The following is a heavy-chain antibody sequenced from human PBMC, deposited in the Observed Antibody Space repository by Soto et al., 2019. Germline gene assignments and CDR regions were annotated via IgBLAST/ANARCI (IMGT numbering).Heavy chain of an antibody. J-gene: IGHJ5*02. CDR2: ISAYNGNT. D-gene: IGHD1-7*01. CDR3: AREKSDLELFNWLDP. V-gene: IGHV1-18*04. Sequence: ASVKVSCKASGYTYTSYGISWVRQAPGQGLEWMGWISAYNGNTNYAQKLQGRVTMTTDTSTSTAYLQWNSLKASDTAIYYCAREKSDLELFNWLDPWGQGTLVTVSS. CDR1: GYTYTSYG.